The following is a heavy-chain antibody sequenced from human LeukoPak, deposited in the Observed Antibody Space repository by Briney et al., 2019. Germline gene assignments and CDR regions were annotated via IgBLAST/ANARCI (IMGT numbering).Heavy chain of an antibody. CDR2: INSDGSST. V-gene: IGHV3-74*01. CDR3: ARDPRYCGGDCYTFDY. J-gene: IGHJ4*02. D-gene: IGHD2-21*02. CDR1: GFIFSRYW. Sequence: GGSLRLSCAASGFIFSRYWMNWVSQAPGKGPVWVSRINSDGSSTSYADSVKGRFTISRDNAKNTLYLQMNSLRAEDTAVCYCARDPRYCGGDCYTFDYWGQGTLVTVSS.